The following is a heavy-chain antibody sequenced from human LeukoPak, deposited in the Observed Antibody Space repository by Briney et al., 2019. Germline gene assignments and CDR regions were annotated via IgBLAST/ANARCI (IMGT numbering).Heavy chain of an antibody. CDR1: GFTFSSYA. CDR3: AKDSSSRPYYFDY. D-gene: IGHD6-13*01. Sequence: GGSLRLSCAASGFTFSSYAMSWVRQAPGKGLEWVSAISGSGGSTYYADSVKGRFTISRDNSKNTLYLQMTSLRAEDTAVYYCAKDSSSRPYYFDYWGQGTLVTVSS. J-gene: IGHJ4*02. V-gene: IGHV3-23*01. CDR2: ISGSGGST.